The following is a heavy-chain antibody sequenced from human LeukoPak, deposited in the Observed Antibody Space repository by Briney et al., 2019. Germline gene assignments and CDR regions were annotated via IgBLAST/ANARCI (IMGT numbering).Heavy chain of an antibody. CDR1: GSSISSGSYY. CDR2: IYYSGST. CDR3: ARDLYLMLGLFDI. V-gene: IGHV4-39*07. J-gene: IGHJ3*02. D-gene: IGHD3-16*01. Sequence: SETLSLTCSVSGSSISSGSYYWGWIRQPPGKGLEWIGSIYYSGSTYYNPSLKSRVTISVDTSKNQFSLKVSSVTAADTAVYYCARDLYLMLGLFDIWGQGTMVIVSS.